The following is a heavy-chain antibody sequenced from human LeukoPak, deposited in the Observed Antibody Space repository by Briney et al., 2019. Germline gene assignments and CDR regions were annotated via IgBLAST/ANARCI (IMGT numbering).Heavy chain of an antibody. D-gene: IGHD1-14*01. CDR2: ISWNSGSI. CDR3: AADKGTVEMDY. CDR1: GFTFDDYA. Sequence: PGRSLRLSCAASGFTFDDYAMHWVRQAPGKGLEWVSGISWNSGSIDYAGSVKGRFTISRDNAKNSLYLQMDSLRVEDTALYYCAADKGTVEMDYWGQGTLVTVSS. J-gene: IGHJ4*02. V-gene: IGHV3-9*01.